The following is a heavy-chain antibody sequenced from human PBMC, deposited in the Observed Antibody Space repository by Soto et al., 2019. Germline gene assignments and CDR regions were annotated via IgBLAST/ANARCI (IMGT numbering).Heavy chain of an antibody. CDR1: GFTFSSYG. Sequence: QVQLVESGGGVVQPGRSLRLSCAASGFTFSSYGMHWVRQAPGKGLEWVAVISYDGSNKYYADSVKGRFTISRDNSKNTXYLXMNSLRAEDTAVYYCAKVGPRGYYGSGRYYYGMDVWGQGTTVTVSS. V-gene: IGHV3-30*18. CDR2: ISYDGSNK. D-gene: IGHD3-10*01. J-gene: IGHJ6*02. CDR3: AKVGPRGYYGSGRYYYGMDV.